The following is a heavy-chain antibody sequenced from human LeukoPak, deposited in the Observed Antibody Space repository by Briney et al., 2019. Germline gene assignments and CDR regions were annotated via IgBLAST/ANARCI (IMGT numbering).Heavy chain of an antibody. CDR3: ARESESSGWYDY. Sequence: GGSLRLSCAASGFTFSSYWMQWVRQAPGKGLVWVSRVNSDGSTRNYADSVKGRFTISRDNSKNSLYLQMNSLRSDDTALYYCARESESSGWYDYWGQGTLVTVSS. CDR1: GFTFSSYW. J-gene: IGHJ4*02. D-gene: IGHD6-19*01. V-gene: IGHV3-74*01. CDR2: VNSDGSTR.